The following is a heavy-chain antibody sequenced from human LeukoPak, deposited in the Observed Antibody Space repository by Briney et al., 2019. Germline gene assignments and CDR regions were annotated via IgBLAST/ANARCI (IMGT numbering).Heavy chain of an antibody. V-gene: IGHV1-2*02. J-gene: IGHJ4*02. CDR1: GYTFTGYY. Sequence: ASVKVSCKASGYTFTGYYMHWVRKAPGQGLEWMGWINPNSGATNYTQKFQGRVTMTRDTSISTAYMELSRLRSDDTAVYYWARETDSNDYWGQGTLVTVSS. CDR2: INPNSGAT. CDR3: ARETDSNDY.